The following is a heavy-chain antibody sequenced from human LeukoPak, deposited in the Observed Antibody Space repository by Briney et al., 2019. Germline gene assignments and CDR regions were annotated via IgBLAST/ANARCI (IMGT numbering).Heavy chain of an antibody. V-gene: IGHV3-48*01. CDR1: GFTFSSYS. Sequence: GGSLRLSCVASGFTFSSYSMNWVRQSPGKGLEWVSYISSSSNTIYYADSVKGRFTISRDNAHKSLYLQMNSLRAEDTAVYYCARDGFDFWSGYPTTVAYWGQGTLVTVSS. J-gene: IGHJ4*02. CDR2: ISSSSNTI. D-gene: IGHD3-3*01. CDR3: ARDGFDFWSGYPTTVAY.